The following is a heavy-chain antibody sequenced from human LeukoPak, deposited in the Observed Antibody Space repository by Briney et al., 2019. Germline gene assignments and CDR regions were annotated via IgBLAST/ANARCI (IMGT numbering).Heavy chain of an antibody. J-gene: IGHJ4*02. Sequence: ASVSVSYSASGYTFTIYYMHWVRQAPGQGVEGRRIINPSGGSKSYAQKFQGRVTMTRDTSTSTVYMELSSLRSEDTAVYYCARGPSYSSSLGFSDYWGQGTLVTVSS. CDR1: GYTFTIYY. D-gene: IGHD6-13*01. CDR2: INPSGGSK. CDR3: ARGPSYSSSLGFSDY. V-gene: IGHV1-46*01.